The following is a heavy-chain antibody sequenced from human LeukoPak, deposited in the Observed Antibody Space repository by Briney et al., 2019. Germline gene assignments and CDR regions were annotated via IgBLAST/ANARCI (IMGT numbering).Heavy chain of an antibody. CDR3: ARSAGVSRITMVRGVTKFDY. Sequence: SETLSLTCAVYGGSFSGYYWSWIRQPPGKGREWIGEINHSGSTNYNPSLKSRVTISVDTSKNQFSLKLSSVTAADTAVYYCARSAGVSRITMVRGVTKFDYWGQGTLVTVSS. CDR1: GGSFSGYY. J-gene: IGHJ4*02. CDR2: INHSGST. D-gene: IGHD3-10*01. V-gene: IGHV4-34*01.